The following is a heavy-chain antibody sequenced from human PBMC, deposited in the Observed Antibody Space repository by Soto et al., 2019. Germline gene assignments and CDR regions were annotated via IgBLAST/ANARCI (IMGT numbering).Heavy chain of an antibody. CDR2: ISHSGST. CDR3: AREYTYGANVIDY. CDR1: GGSISSAAYY. D-gene: IGHD2-2*02. J-gene: IGHJ4*02. Sequence: PSETLSLTCTVSGGSISSAAYYWSWIRQHPGKGLEWIGYISHSGSTYYNPSLKSRVIISVDTSKNQFSLSLTSVTAADTAVYYCAREYTYGANVIDYWGQGTLVTVSS. V-gene: IGHV4-31*03.